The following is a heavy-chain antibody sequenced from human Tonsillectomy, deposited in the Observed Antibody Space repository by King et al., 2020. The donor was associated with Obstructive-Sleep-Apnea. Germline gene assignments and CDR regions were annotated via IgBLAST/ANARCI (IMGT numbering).Heavy chain of an antibody. CDR2: INHSGNT. J-gene: IGHJ4*02. Sequence: VQLQQWGAGLLKPSETLSLTCAVYGGSFSDYYWSWIRQPPGKGLEWIGEINHSGNTNYNPFLKSRVTITVDTSKNQFSLKLRSVTAADTAMYYCAKGSSSWYPDYFDYWGQGTLVTVSS. CDR1: GGSFSDYY. V-gene: IGHV4-34*01. D-gene: IGHD6-13*01. CDR3: AKGSSSWYPDYFDY.